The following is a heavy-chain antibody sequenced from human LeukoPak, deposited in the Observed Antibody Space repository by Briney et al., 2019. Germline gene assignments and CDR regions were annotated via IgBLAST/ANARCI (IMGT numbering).Heavy chain of an antibody. D-gene: IGHD3-9*01. J-gene: IGHJ4*02. Sequence: TGGSLRLSCAASGFTFSTYNMNWVRQAPGKGLEWVSYISSSGSTKYYADSVKGRFTISRDNVTNSLFLQMNSLSDEDTAVYYCARDFLTGYFDYWGQGTLVTVSS. CDR2: ISSSGSTK. V-gene: IGHV3-48*02. CDR1: GFTFSTYN. CDR3: ARDFLTGYFDY.